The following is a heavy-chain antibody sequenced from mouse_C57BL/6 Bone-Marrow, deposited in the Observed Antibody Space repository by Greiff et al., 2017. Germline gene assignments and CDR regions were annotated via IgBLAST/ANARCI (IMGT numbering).Heavy chain of an antibody. CDR2: IDPSDSYT. D-gene: IGHD2-4*01. J-gene: IGHJ4*01. Sequence: VKLQQPGAELVKPGASVKLSCKASGYTFTSYWMQWVKQRPGQGLEWIGEIDPSDSYTNYNQKFKGKATLTVDNSSSTAYMQLSSLTSEDSAVYYCARWGLRGYAMDYWGQGTSVTVSS. V-gene: IGHV1-50*01. CDR3: ARWGLRGYAMDY. CDR1: GYTFTSYW.